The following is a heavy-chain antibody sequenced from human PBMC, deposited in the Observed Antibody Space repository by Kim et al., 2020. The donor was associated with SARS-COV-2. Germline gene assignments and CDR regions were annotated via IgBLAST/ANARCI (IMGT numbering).Heavy chain of an antibody. Sequence: ASVKVSCKASGYTFTSYDINWVRQATGQGLEWMGWMNPNSGNTGYAQKFQGRVTMTRNTSISTAYMELSSLRSEDTAVYYCASFSITRRFLWFGEDQNGGHDYWGQGTLVTVSS. J-gene: IGHJ4*02. CDR1: GYTFTSYD. CDR3: ASFSITRRFLWFGEDQNGGHDY. D-gene: IGHD3-10*01. CDR2: MNPNSGNT. V-gene: IGHV1-8*01.